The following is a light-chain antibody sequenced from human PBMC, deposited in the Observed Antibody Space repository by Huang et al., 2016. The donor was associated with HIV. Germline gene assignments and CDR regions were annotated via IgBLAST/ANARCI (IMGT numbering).Light chain of an antibody. CDR3: QQCHSTPQT. CDR1: QNIKKY. J-gene: IGKJ5*01. CDR2: GAS. V-gene: IGKV1-39*01. Sequence: DIQMTQSPSSLSASVGDRVTITCRASQNIKKYLNWYQQKPGQAPRLLIYGASNLQTEVPSRFSGSGSGTDFSLIISSLQPEDFAIYYCQQCHSTPQTFGQGTRLDIK.